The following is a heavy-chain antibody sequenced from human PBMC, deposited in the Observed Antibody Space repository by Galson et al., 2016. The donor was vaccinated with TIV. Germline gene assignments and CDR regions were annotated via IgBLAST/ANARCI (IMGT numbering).Heavy chain of an antibody. CDR2: IIPLSHTP. CDR1: RGTLTSYA. Sequence: SVKVSCKASRGTLTSYAINWVRQAPGQGLEWMGGIIPLSHTPSYAQKYHDRVTIVADKFTSTAYMELSSLRSDDTAVYYCARGVGATSYNSYGMDVWGQGTTVTVSS. CDR3: ARGVGATSYNSYGMDV. J-gene: IGHJ6*02. V-gene: IGHV1-69*06. D-gene: IGHD1-26*01.